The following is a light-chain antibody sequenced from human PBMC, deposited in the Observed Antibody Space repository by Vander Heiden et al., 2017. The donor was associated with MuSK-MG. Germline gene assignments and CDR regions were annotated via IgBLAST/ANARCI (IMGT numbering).Light chain of an antibody. J-gene: IGLJ2*01. CDR3: AAWDDGLSVVV. CDR1: SSNIGRNN. V-gene: IGLV1-47*01. CDR2: KNN. Sequence: QSVLTQPPSTSGTLGQRVTLSCSGSSSNIGRNNVYWYQQLPGSAPKLLIYKNNQRPSGVPDRFSGSKSGTSAALAISGLRSEDEADYSCAAWDDGLSVVVFGGGTKLTVL.